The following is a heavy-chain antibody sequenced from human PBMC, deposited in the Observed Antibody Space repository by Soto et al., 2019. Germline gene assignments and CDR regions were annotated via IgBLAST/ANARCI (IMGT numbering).Heavy chain of an antibody. D-gene: IGHD3-9*01. CDR3: ARGWGYDILTGYYFGPWVV. CDR1: GYTFTSYD. Sequence: ASVKVSCKASGYTFTSYDINWVRQATGQGLEWMGWMNPNSGNTGYAQKFQGRVTMTRNTSISTAYMELSSLRSEETAVYYCARGWGYDILTGYYFGPWVVWGQGTPVTVSS. V-gene: IGHV1-8*01. CDR2: MNPNSGNT. J-gene: IGHJ6*02.